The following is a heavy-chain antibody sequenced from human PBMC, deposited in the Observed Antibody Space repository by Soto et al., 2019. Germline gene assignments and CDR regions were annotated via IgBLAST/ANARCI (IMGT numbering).Heavy chain of an antibody. J-gene: IGHJ6*03. D-gene: IGHD2-21*01. V-gene: IGHV3-74*01. CDR3: ARGAKGAYYVDV. CDR1: GFTFSDFW. Sequence: EAQLVESGGGLVQPGGSLSLSCAASGFTFSDFWLHWVRQSPGKGLVWVSRIKGDGVSTNYADSVKGRFTISRDNAKNTVYLQMDSLRAEDTAVYYCARGAKGAYYVDVWGKGTTVTVSS. CDR2: IKGDGVST.